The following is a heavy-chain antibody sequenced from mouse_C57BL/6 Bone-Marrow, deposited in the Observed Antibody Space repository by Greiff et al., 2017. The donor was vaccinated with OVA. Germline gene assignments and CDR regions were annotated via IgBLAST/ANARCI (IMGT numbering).Heavy chain of an antibody. D-gene: IGHD1-1*01. CDR3: ARDRYCGRGDWYFDV. J-gene: IGHJ1*03. Sequence: EVNVVDSGGGLVQSGRSLRLSCATSGFTFSDFYMEWVRQAPGKGLEWIAASRNKANDYTTEYSATVKGRFIVSRDTSQSILYLQMNALRGEDTAIYYCARDRYCGRGDWYFDVWGTGTTVTVSS. CDR1: GFTFSDFY. V-gene: IGHV7-1*01. CDR2: SRNKANDYTT.